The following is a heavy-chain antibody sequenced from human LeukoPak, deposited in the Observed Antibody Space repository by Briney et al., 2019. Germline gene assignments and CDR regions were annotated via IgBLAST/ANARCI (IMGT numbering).Heavy chain of an antibody. Sequence: SETLSLTCTVSGGSISSSSYYCSWIRQPPGKGLEWIGYIYDSGNTNYKPSLKSRVTISLDTSKSQLSLKLTSVTAADTAVYYCARGPSYCTNGICYPALIDYWGQGTLVTVSS. V-gene: IGHV4-61*01. CDR2: IYDSGNT. CDR3: ARGPSYCTNGICYPALIDY. J-gene: IGHJ4*02. D-gene: IGHD2-8*01. CDR1: GGSISSSSYY.